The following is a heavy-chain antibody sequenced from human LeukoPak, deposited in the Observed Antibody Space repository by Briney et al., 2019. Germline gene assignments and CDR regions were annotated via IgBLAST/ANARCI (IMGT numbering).Heavy chain of an antibody. D-gene: IGHD3-10*01. J-gene: IGHJ6*03. Sequence: GGSLRLSCAASGFTFDNYVMAWFRQAPWKGLEWVSTISAVFAHTYSADSVKVRFTISRDNSKSTLYLQMNSLRSEDTSVYHRAQHLFSGPGRAGNMDVWGKGPTVNVSS. CDR3: AQHLFSGPGRAGNMDV. CDR2: ISAVFAHT. CDR1: GFTFDNYV. V-gene: IGHV3-23*01.